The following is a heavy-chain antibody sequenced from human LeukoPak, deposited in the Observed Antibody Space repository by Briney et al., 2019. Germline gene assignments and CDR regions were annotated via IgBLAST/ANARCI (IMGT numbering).Heavy chain of an antibody. Sequence: SETLSLTCTVSGGSISSYYWSWIRQPPGKGLEWIGYIYYSGSTNYNPSLKSRVTISVDTSKNQFSLKLSSVTAADTAVYYCARGRYSSSWYRNWFDPWGQGTLVTVSS. J-gene: IGHJ5*02. CDR2: IYYSGST. D-gene: IGHD6-13*01. CDR1: GGSISSYY. V-gene: IGHV4-59*01. CDR3: ARGRYSSSWYRNWFDP.